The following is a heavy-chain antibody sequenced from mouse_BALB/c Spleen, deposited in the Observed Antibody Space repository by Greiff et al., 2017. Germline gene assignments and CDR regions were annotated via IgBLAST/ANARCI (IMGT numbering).Heavy chain of an antibody. CDR1: GYTFSSYW. V-gene: IGHV1-9*01. CDR3: ARGKLRGNYAMDY. D-gene: IGHD1-1*01. CDR2: ILPGSGST. Sequence: VKLMESGAELMKPGASVKISCKATGYTFSSYWIEWVKQRPGHGLEWIGEILPGSGSTNYNEKFKGKATFTADTSSNTAYMQLSSLTSEDSAVYYCARGKLRGNYAMDYWGQGTSVTVSS. J-gene: IGHJ4*01.